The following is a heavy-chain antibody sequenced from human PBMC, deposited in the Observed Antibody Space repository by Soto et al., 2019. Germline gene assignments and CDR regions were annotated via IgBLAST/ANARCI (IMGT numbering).Heavy chain of an antibody. J-gene: IGHJ6*02. Sequence: GGSLRLSCAASGFTFISYAMHWVRQAPGKGLEWVSVIYSGGSTYYADSVKGRFTISRDNSKNTLYLQMNSLRAEDTAVYYCARDRRGSSWYSYYGMDVWGQGTTVPVAS. V-gene: IGHV3-53*01. D-gene: IGHD6-13*01. CDR1: GFTFISYA. CDR3: ARDRRGSSWYSYYGMDV. CDR2: IYSGGST.